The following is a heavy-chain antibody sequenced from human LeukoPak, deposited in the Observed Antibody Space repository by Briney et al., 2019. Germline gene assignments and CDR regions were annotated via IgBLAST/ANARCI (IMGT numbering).Heavy chain of an antibody. CDR3: ASVYSSSSPFDY. V-gene: IGHV4-59*01. J-gene: IGHJ4*02. CDR1: GGSISSYY. D-gene: IGHD6-6*01. CDR2: IYYSGST. Sequence: PSETLSLTCTVSGGSISSYYWSWIRQPPGKGLEWIGYIYYSGSTNYNPSLKSRVTISVDTSKNQFSLKLSSVTAADTAVYYCASVYSSSSPFDYWGQGTLVTVSS.